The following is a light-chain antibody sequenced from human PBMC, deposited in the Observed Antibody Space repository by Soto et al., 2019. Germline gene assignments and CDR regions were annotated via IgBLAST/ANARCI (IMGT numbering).Light chain of an antibody. CDR3: QQYNSYPLI. CDR1: QSISSW. CDR2: KAS. J-gene: IGKJ4*01. Sequence: DIQMTQSPSTLSASVGDRVTITCRAGQSISSWLAWYQQKPGKAPNLLIYKASSLESGVPSRFSGSGSGTEFTLTISSLQPDDFATYYCQQYNSYPLIFGGGTKVEIK. V-gene: IGKV1-5*03.